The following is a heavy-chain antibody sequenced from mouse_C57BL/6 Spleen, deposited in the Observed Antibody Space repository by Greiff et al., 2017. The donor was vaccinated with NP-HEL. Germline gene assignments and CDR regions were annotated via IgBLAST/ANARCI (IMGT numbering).Heavy chain of an antibody. CDR3: ARSSKDYDEGPWFAY. D-gene: IGHD2-4*01. J-gene: IGHJ3*01. V-gene: IGHV7-3*01. CDR2: IRNKANGYTT. CDR1: GFTFTDYY. Sequence: EVQGVESGGGLVQPGGSLSLSCAASGFTFTDYYMSWVRQPPGKALEWLGFIRNKANGYTTEYSASVKGRFTISRDNSQSILYLQMNALRAEDSATYYCARSSKDYDEGPWFAYWGQGTLVTVSA.